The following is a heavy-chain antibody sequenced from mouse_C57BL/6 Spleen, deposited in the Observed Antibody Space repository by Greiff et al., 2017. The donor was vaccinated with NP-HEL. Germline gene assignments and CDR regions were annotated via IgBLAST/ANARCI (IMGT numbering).Heavy chain of an antibody. Sequence: EVQLQQSGPELVKPGASVKISCKASGYTFTDYYMNWVKQSHGKSLEWIGDINPNNGGTSYNQKFKGKATLTVDKSSSTAYMELRSLTSEDSAVYYCARKLRLRAMDYWGQGTSVTVSS. V-gene: IGHV1-26*01. CDR3: ARKLRLRAMDY. CDR2: INPNNGGT. J-gene: IGHJ4*01. D-gene: IGHD3-2*02. CDR1: GYTFTDYY.